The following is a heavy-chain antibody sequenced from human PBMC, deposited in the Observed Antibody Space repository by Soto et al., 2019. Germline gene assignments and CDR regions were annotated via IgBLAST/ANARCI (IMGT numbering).Heavy chain of an antibody. Sequence: ETLSLTCAVYGGSFSGYYWSWIRQPPGKGLEWIGEINHSGSTNYNPSLKSRVTISVDTSKNQFSLKLSSVTAADTAVYYCARSSYYDFWSGYYTGRYFDYWGQGTLVTVSS. D-gene: IGHD3-3*01. CDR1: GGSFSGYY. CDR3: ARSSYYDFWSGYYTGRYFDY. CDR2: INHSGST. J-gene: IGHJ4*02. V-gene: IGHV4-34*01.